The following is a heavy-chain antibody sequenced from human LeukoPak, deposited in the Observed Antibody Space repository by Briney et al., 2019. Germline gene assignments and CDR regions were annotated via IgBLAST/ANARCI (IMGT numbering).Heavy chain of an antibody. V-gene: IGHV3-23*01. CDR2: ISGSGGTT. CDR1: GFTLRSYA. D-gene: IGHD5-18*01. J-gene: IGHJ4*02. Sequence: PGGSLRLSCAASGFTLRSYAMSWVRQAPGKGLEWVSVISGSGGTTYYADSVKGRFTISRDNSKSTLYLQMNTLRAEDTAVYYCAKDSGELWLPLDYWGQGTLVTVSS. CDR3: AKDSGELWLPLDY.